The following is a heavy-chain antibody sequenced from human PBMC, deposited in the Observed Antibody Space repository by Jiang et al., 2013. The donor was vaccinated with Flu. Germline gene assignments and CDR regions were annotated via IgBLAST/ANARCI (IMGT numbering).Heavy chain of an antibody. D-gene: IGHD3-10*01. CDR3: ARTPGRRMVRGVEPDY. J-gene: IGHJ4*02. V-gene: IGHV2-5*02. CDR2: IYWDDDK. Sequence: KPTQTLTLTCTFSGFSLSTSGVGVGWIRQPPGKALEWLALIYWDDDKRYSPSLKSRLTITKDTSKNQVVLTMTNMDPVDTATYYCARTPGRRMVRGVEPDYWGQGTLVTVSS. CDR1: GFSLSTSGVG.